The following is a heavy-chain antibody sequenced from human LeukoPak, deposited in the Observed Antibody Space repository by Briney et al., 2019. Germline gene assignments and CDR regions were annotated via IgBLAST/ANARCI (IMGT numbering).Heavy chain of an antibody. CDR3: ARGRLVGTVAGLFDP. V-gene: IGHV3-48*04. CDR2: IRGDSSVI. D-gene: IGHD6-19*01. J-gene: IGHJ5*02. Sequence: QPGGSLRLSCAASGFTFSTYAMNWVRQAPGKGLEWVSYIRGDSSVIHYADSVRGRFTVSRDNARNSLYLQMNSLRAADTAVYYCARGRLVGTVAGLFDPWGQGTLVTVSS. CDR1: GFTFSTYA.